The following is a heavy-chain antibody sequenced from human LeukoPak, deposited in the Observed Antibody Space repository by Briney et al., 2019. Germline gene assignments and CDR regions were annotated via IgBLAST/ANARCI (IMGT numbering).Heavy chain of an antibody. D-gene: IGHD3-10*01. CDR1: GYTLTELS. CDR2: FDPEDGET. Sequence: ASVRLSCKVSGYTLTELSMHWVRQAPGKGLEWMGGFDPEDGETIYAQKFQGRVTMTEDTSTDTAYMELSSLRSEDTAVYYCATCITMVRGVIKGGWFDPWGQGALVSASS. J-gene: IGHJ5*02. V-gene: IGHV1-24*01. CDR3: ATCITMVRGVIKGGWFDP.